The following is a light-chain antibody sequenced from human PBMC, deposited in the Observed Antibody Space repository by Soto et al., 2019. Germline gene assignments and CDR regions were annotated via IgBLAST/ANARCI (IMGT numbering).Light chain of an antibody. CDR1: SSDVGGYNY. Sequence: QSALTQPASVSGSPGQSITISCTGTSSDVGGYNYVSWYQQHPGKAPKLMIYDVSNRPSGVSNRFSGSKSGNTASLTISGLQAEEEADYYGSSYTSSSAYVFGTGTKLTVL. CDR2: DVS. J-gene: IGLJ1*01. CDR3: SSYTSSSAYV. V-gene: IGLV2-14*01.